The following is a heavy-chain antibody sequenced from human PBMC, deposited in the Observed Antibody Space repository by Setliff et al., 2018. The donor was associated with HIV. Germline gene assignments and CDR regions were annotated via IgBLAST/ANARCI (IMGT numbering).Heavy chain of an antibody. J-gene: IGHJ3*02. V-gene: IGHV4-59*01. CDR3: AREGAGESWDAFDI. CDR2: IYYSGST. D-gene: IGHD3-16*01. Sequence: SETLSLTCTVSGGSITYYYWSWIRQPPGKGLEWIGYIYYSGSTKYNPSLKSRVTISVDTSKNQFSLKLTSVTAADTALYYCAREGAGESWDAFDIWGQGTMVT. CDR1: GGSITYYY.